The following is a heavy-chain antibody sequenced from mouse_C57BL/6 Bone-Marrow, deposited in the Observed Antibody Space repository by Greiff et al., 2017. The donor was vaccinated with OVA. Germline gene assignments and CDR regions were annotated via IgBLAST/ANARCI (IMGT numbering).Heavy chain of an antibody. D-gene: IGHD2-5*01. J-gene: IGHJ4*01. CDR3: ARCPAYYSNYVDYAMDY. CDR2: IYPGDGDT. Sequence: VQLQQSGPELVKPGASVKISCKASGYAFSSSWMNWVKQRPGKGLEWIGRIYPGDGDTNYNGKFKGKATLTADKSSSTAYMQLSSLPSEDSAVYFCARCPAYYSNYVDYAMDYWGQGTSVTVSS. V-gene: IGHV1-82*01. CDR1: GYAFSSSW.